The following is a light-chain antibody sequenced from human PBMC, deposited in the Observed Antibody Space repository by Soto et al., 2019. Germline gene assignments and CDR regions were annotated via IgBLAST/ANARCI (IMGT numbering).Light chain of an antibody. V-gene: IGKV1-6*01. CDR1: RDVRND. Sequence: AIQMTQSPSSLSAFVGDRVTITCRAGRDVRNDLGWYQQKPGKAPKLLIYGASILESGVPSRFSGSGSGTDFTLTINSLQPEDFATYYCLQDYTYPLTFGGGTRVEIK. CDR3: LQDYTYPLT. CDR2: GAS. J-gene: IGKJ4*01.